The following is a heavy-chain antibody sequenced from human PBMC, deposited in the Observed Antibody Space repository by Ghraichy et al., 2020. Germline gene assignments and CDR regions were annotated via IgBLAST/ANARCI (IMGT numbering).Heavy chain of an antibody. Sequence: SETLSLTCTVSGGSISRYYWSWIRQPPGKGLEWIGYIYYSGSTNYNPSLKSRVRISVDTSKNQFSLKLSAVTAADTATYYCARHRGSGWPDAFDIWGQGKMGGVSS. V-gene: IGHV4-59*08. CDR2: IYYSGST. J-gene: IGHJ3*02. CDR3: ARHRGSGWPDAFDI. CDR1: GGSISRYY. D-gene: IGHD6-19*01.